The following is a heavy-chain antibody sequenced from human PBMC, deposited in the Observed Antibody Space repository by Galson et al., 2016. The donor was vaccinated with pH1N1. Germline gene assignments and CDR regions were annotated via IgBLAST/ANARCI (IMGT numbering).Heavy chain of an antibody. Sequence: ETLSLTCGVSGFSISSGYYWGWIRQPPGKGLEWMGSIHHSGTTYYNAALKGRVTISGDTSKTQFSLNLRSMTAADTAVYYCARHDVEYFDSWGQGILVTVSS. CDR2: IHHSGTT. V-gene: IGHV4-38-2*01. CDR3: ARHDVEYFDS. J-gene: IGHJ4*02. CDR1: GFSISSGYY. D-gene: IGHD1-1*01.